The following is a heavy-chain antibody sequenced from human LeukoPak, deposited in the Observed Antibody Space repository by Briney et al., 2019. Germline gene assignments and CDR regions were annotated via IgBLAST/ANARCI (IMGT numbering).Heavy chain of an antibody. Sequence: SETLSLTCAVYGGSFSGYYWSWIRQPPGKGLEWIGEINHSGSTNYNPSLKSRVTIPVDTSKNQFSLKLSSVTAADTAVYYCASYSVHYDFWSGYSWGQGTLVTVSS. V-gene: IGHV4-34*01. CDR2: INHSGST. J-gene: IGHJ4*02. CDR1: GGSFSGYY. CDR3: ASYSVHYDFWSGYS. D-gene: IGHD3-3*01.